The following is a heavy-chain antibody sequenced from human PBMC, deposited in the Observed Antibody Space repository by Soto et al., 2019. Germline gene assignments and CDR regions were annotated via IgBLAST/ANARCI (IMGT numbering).Heavy chain of an antibody. J-gene: IGHJ6*02. CDR2: ISGSDGST. Sequence: EVQLLESGGGLVQPGGSRRLSCAASGFTSGSYDMSWVRQAPGKGLECVSSISGSDGSTYHADSVRGRFIISRDNSKYTLYLQMNSLRAEDTAVYYCAKGVIGYLYGMDVWGQGTTVTVSS. CDR3: AKGVIGYLYGMDV. V-gene: IGHV3-23*01. D-gene: IGHD5-18*01. CDR1: GFTSGSYD.